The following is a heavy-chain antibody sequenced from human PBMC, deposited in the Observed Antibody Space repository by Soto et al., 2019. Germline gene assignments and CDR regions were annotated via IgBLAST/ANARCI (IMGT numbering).Heavy chain of an antibody. Sequence: GESLKLSCKGSGYSFTTYWIAWVRQMPGKGLEWMGIIYSDASDTRYSPSFQGQVTISVDRSISTAYLQWSSLKASDTAIYYCARQDCPSTSCYKGSRYFFDYWGLGTLVT. CDR3: ARQDCPSTSCYKGSRYFFDY. CDR1: GYSFTTYW. V-gene: IGHV5-51*01. CDR2: IYSDASDT. J-gene: IGHJ4*02. D-gene: IGHD2-2*02.